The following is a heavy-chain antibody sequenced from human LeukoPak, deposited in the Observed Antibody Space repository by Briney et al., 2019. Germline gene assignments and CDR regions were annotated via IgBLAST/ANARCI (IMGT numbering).Heavy chain of an antibody. Sequence: GGSLRLSCAASGFTFSSYAMSWVRQAPGKGLEWVLGISGSGGSTYYADSVKGRFSISRDNSKNTLYLQMITLRAEDTAVYYCAKDREQWLVIPEYFQHWGQGTLVTVSS. CDR2: ISGSGGST. J-gene: IGHJ1*01. CDR1: GFTFSSYA. CDR3: AKDREQWLVIPEYFQH. V-gene: IGHV3-23*01. D-gene: IGHD6-19*01.